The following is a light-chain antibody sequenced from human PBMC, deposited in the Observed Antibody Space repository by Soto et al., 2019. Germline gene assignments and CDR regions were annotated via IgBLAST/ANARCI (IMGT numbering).Light chain of an antibody. CDR3: QQYYDWPIT. CDR1: QSVSSN. V-gene: IGKV3-15*01. CDR2: DAS. J-gene: IGKJ5*01. Sequence: EIVITQSPATLSVSPGARATLSCRTSQSVSSNLAWYQQKPGQAPLLLIYDASTRATGIPARFSGSGSGTEFTLTISILQSEDFAVYYCQQYYDWPITFGQGTRLEIK.